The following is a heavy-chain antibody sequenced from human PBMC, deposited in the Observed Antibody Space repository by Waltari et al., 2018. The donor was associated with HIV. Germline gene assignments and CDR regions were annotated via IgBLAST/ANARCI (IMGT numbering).Heavy chain of an antibody. CDR1: GFTFGVYT. CDR2: ISMGSNYV. Sequence: EVLLVESGGGLVKPGGSLRLSCAASGFTFGVYTMSWVRQAPGKVLEWVSSISMGSNYVFYADSLKGRFTISRDNTKNSLFLQMNSLSAEDTAIYYCARDDEAVAGPLDYWGQGSLVTVSS. CDR3: ARDDEAVAGPLDY. J-gene: IGHJ4*02. V-gene: IGHV3-21*01. D-gene: IGHD6-13*01.